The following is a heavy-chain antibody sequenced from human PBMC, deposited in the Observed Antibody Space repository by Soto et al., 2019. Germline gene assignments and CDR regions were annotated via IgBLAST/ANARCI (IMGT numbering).Heavy chain of an antibody. CDR1: GGSISSYY. J-gene: IGHJ6*01. CDR2: IYYSGST. CDR3: ARGQFGWGIWVDR. D-gene: IGHD3-16*01. Sequence: PSETLSLTCTVSGGSISSYYWSWIRQPPGKGLEWIGYIYYSGSTNYNPSLKSRVTISGDTSKNHLSLKLTSVTAEDTAVNYCARGQFGWGIWVDRWGQGPVVNV. V-gene: IGHV4-59*12.